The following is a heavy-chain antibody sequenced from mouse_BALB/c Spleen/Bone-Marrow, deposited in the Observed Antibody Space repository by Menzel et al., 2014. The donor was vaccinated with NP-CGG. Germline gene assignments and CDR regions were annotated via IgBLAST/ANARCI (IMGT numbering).Heavy chain of an antibody. CDR3: ARLHYYGYGIY. CDR2: INPDSSTI. Sequence: VQLKDSGGGLVQPGGSLKLSCAASGFDFSRYWMSWVRQAPGKGLEWIGEINPDSSTINYTPSLKDKFIISRDNAKNTLYLQMSKVRSEDTALYYCARLHYYGYGIYWGQGTLVTVSA. V-gene: IGHV4-1*02. J-gene: IGHJ3*01. D-gene: IGHD1-2*01. CDR1: GFDFSRYW.